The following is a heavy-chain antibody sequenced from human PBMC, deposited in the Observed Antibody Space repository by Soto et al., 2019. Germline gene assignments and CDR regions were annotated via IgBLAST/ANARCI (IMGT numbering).Heavy chain of an antibody. V-gene: IGHV3-7*03. J-gene: IGHJ5*02. Sequence: GVLRLSCAASGFTFSSYWMSWVRQAPGKGLEWVANIKQDGSEKYYVDSVKGRFTISRDNAKNSLYLQMNSLRAEDTAVYYCAKLVTAIRNWFDPWGQGTLVTVSS. CDR2: IKQDGSEK. CDR3: AKLVTAIRNWFDP. D-gene: IGHD2-21*02. CDR1: GFTFSSYW.